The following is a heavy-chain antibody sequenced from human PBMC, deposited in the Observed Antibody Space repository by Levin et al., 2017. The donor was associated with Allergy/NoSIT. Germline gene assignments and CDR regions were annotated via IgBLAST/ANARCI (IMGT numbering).Heavy chain of an antibody. CDR3: ARAGEVGATSLDV. CDR1: GDSFNSGSNS. Sequence: MASETLSLTCDVSGDSFNSGSNSWNWIRQPPGKGLVWIGNIYYGSTYYNPSLRSRVTISVDTSKNPFSLRLSSVTAADTAMYFCARAGEVGATSLDVWGQGTAVTVSS. D-gene: IGHD1-26*01. J-gene: IGHJ6*02. V-gene: IGHV4-30-2*01. CDR2: IYYGST.